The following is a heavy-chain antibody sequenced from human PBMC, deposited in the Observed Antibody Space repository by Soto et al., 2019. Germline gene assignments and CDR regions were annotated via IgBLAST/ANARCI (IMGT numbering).Heavy chain of an antibody. V-gene: IGHV4-34*01. J-gene: IGHJ6*02. CDR2: INHSGST. CDR1: GGSFSGYY. CDR3: ASSSLYGMDV. Sequence: SETLPLTGAVYGGSFSGYYWSWIRQPPGKGLEWIGEINHSGSTNYNPSLKSRVTISIDTSKNQFSLKVGSVTAADTAVYYCASSSLYGMDVWGQGTTVTVSS.